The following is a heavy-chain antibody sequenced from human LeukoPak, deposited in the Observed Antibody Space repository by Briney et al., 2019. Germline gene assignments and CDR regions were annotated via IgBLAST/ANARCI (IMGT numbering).Heavy chain of an antibody. CDR1: GFPFTSHW. J-gene: IGHJ4*02. CDR3: ARDSAGNDY. V-gene: IGHV3-7*01. D-gene: IGHD6-13*01. CDR2: IKQDGSEK. Sequence: GGSLRLSCAPSGFPFTSHWMSWLRQAPGRGLEWVANIKQDGSEKYYVDSVKGRFTISRDNAKNSLYLQMNSLRAEDTAMYYCARDSAGNDYWGQGTLVTVSS.